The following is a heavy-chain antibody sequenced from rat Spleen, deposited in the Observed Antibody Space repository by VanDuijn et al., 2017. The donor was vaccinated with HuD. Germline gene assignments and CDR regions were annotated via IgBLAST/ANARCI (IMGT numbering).Heavy chain of an antibody. CDR2: ISYDGSST. CDR1: GFTFSDYY. Sequence: EVQLVESGGGLIQPGRSLKLSCAASGFTFSDYYMAWVRQAPKKGLEWVATISYDGSSTYYRDSVKGRFTISRDNAKSTLYLQMDSLRSEDTATYYCTRHKPFAYWGQGTLVTVSS. J-gene: IGHJ3*01. V-gene: IGHV5-7*01. CDR3: TRHKPFAY.